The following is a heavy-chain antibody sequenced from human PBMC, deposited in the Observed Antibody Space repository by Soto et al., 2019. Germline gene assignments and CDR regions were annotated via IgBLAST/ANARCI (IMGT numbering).Heavy chain of an antibody. CDR1: GYTFTSYG. V-gene: IGHV1-18*01. CDR2: ISAYNGNT. Sequence: ASVKVSCKASGYTFTSYGISWVRQAPGQGLEWMGWISAYNGNTNYAQKLQGRVTMTTDTSTSTAYMELRSLRSDDTAVYYCARLRGYSGYDYALTLDXYYYYMDVWLKGTTVTVS. J-gene: IGHJ6*03. CDR3: ARLRGYSGYDYALTLDXYYYYMDV. D-gene: IGHD5-12*01.